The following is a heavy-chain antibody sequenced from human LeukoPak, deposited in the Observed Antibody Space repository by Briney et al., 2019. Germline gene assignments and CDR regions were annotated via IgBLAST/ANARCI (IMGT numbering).Heavy chain of an antibody. V-gene: IGHV3-11*04. CDR3: AKSYDSSGYYHYYFDY. D-gene: IGHD3-22*01. Sequence: GGSLRLSCAASGFTFSDYYMSWIRQAPGKGLEWGSYISSRGSTIYYADSVKGRFTISRYNAKNSLYLQMNSLRAEDTAVYYCAKSYDSSGYYHYYFDYWGQGTLVTVSS. J-gene: IGHJ4*02. CDR1: GFTFSDYY. CDR2: ISSRGSTI.